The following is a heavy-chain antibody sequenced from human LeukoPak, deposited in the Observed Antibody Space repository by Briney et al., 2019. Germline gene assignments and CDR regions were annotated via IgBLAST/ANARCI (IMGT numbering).Heavy chain of an antibody. CDR2: INPSGGST. Sequence: ASVKVSFKASGYTFTIYYMHWVRQAPGQGLEWMGIINPSGGSTSYAQKFQGRVTMTRDMSTSTVYMELSSLRSEDTAVYYCARDSIAVAGTFDYWGQGTLVTVSS. D-gene: IGHD6-19*01. V-gene: IGHV1-46*01. J-gene: IGHJ4*02. CDR3: ARDSIAVAGTFDY. CDR1: GYTFTIYY.